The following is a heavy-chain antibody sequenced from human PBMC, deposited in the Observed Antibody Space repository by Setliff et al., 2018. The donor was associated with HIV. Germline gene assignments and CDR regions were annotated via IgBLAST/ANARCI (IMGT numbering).Heavy chain of an antibody. CDR2: IRGSGGNT. CDR3: AKGKDYGNSYFDY. V-gene: IGHV3-23*01. J-gene: IGHJ4*02. D-gene: IGHD3-10*01. Sequence: GGSLRLSCAASGFTFSSYAMSWVRQAPGKGLEWVSVIRGSGGNTYYADSVKGRFTISRDNSKNTLYLQMNRLRVEDTAVYYCAKGKDYGNSYFDYWGQGTLVTVSS. CDR1: GFTFSSYA.